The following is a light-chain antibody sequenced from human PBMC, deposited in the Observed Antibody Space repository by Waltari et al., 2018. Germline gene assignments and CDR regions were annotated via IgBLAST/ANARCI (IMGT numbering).Light chain of an antibody. J-gene: IGKJ1*01. CDR2: DAS. Sequence: DIQMTQSPSTVSASVGDRVTIHCRASQSISSWLALYQQKPGKAPKLLIYDASSLESGVPSRFGGSGSGTEFTLTISSLQPDDFAAYYCQQYNTYPWTFGQGTKVEIK. CDR1: QSISSW. CDR3: QQYNTYPWT. V-gene: IGKV1-5*01.